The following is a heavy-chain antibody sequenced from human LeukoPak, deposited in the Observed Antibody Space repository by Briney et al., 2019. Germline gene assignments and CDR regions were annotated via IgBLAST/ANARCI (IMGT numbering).Heavy chain of an antibody. CDR1: GDSVSSNSAA. V-gene: IGHV6-1*01. Sequence: SQTLSLTCAISGDSVSSNSAAWNWIRQSPSRGLEWLGRTYYRSKWYNDYAVSVKSRITINPDTSKNQFSLQLNSVTPEDTAVYYCAGDQRGWYDSSGYYDYWGQGTLVTVSS. CDR2: TYYRSKWYN. CDR3: AGDQRGWYDSSGYYDY. D-gene: IGHD3-22*01. J-gene: IGHJ4*02.